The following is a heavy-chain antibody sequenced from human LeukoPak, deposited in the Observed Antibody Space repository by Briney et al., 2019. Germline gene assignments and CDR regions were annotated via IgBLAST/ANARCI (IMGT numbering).Heavy chain of an antibody. J-gene: IGHJ6*03. D-gene: IGHD2-2*01. CDR2: INPNSGGT. Sequence: ASVKVSCKASGYTFTGYYMHWVRQAPGQGLEWMGWINPNSGGTNYAQKFQGRVTMTRDTSISTAYMELSRLRSDDTAVYYCARAGIVVVPAVTLDYYYYYMDVWGKGTTVTISS. CDR3: ARAGIVVVPAVTLDYYYYYMDV. V-gene: IGHV1-2*02. CDR1: GYTFTGYY.